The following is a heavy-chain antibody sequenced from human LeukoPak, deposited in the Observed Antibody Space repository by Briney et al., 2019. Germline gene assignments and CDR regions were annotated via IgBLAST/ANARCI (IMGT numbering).Heavy chain of an antibody. CDR3: ARDLVGGWDDSSGYYYGYFDY. V-gene: IGHV3-30-3*01. J-gene: IGHJ4*02. CDR2: ISYDGDNK. D-gene: IGHD3-22*01. CDR1: GFTFAIYA. Sequence: GRSLRLSCAASGFTFAIYAMHWVRQAPGKGLEWVAVISYDGDNKYYADSVKGRFTISRDNSKNTLYLQMNSLRAEDTAVYYCARDLVGGWDDSSGYYYGYFDYWGQGTLVTVSS.